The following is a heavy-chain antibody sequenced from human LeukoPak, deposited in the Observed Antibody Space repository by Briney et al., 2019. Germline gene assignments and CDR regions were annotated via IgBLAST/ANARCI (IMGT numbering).Heavy chain of an antibody. Sequence: PGGSPRLSCAASGFTFSSYSMNWVRQAPGKGLEWVSSISSSSSYIYYADSVKGRFTISRDNAKNSLYLQMNGLRAEDTAVYYCARNVLLWFGEFGTEDYYYYYYGMDVWGQGTTATVSS. V-gene: IGHV3-21*01. CDR3: ARNVLLWFGEFGTEDYYYYYYGMDV. D-gene: IGHD3-10*01. J-gene: IGHJ6*02. CDR1: GFTFSSYS. CDR2: ISSSSSYI.